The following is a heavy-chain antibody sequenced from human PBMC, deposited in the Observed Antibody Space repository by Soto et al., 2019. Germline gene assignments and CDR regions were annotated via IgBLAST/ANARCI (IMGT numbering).Heavy chain of an antibody. J-gene: IGHJ4*02. CDR1: GGSISSNNYY. D-gene: IGHD3-22*01. CDR2: IYYSGST. V-gene: IGHV4-39*01. Sequence: SETLSLTCTVSGGSISSNNYYWGWIRRPPGKGLEWIGRIYYSGSTYYNPSLKRRVTISVDTSKNQFSLKLTSVTAADTAVYYCARRAGYYDNSAYFDYLGQGTLVTVSS. CDR3: ARRAGYYDNSAYFDY.